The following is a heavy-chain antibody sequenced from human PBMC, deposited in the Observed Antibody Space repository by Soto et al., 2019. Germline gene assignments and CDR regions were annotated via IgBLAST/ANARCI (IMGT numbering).Heavy chain of an antibody. CDR2: ISSSSSTI. CDR3: AREADFLNWFDP. CDR1: GFTFSSYS. V-gene: IGHV3-48*01. J-gene: IGHJ5*02. Sequence: EVQLVESGGGLVQPGGSLRLSCAASGFTFSSYSMNWVRQAPGKGLEWVSYISSSSSTIYYADSVKGRFTISRDTAKNSLYLQLNSLRAEDTAVYWCAREADFLNWFDPWGQGNRVTVSS. D-gene: IGHD3-3*01.